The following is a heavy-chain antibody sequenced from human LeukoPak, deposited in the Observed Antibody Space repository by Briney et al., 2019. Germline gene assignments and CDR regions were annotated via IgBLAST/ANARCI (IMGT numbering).Heavy chain of an antibody. Sequence: GASVKVSCKASGYIFTSYYIHWVRQAPGQGREWMGIINPSGGNTNYAQKFQGRVTMTRDTSTSTVYMELSSLRSGDTAVYYCARFAVHRRLAVAGQFGLDYWGQGTLVTVSS. V-gene: IGHV1-46*01. CDR1: GYIFTSYY. CDR2: INPSGGNT. D-gene: IGHD6-19*01. CDR3: ARFAVHRRLAVAGQFGLDY. J-gene: IGHJ4*02.